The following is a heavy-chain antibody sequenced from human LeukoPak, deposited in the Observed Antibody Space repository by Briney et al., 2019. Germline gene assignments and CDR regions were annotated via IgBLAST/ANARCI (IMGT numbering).Heavy chain of an antibody. V-gene: IGHV4-30-4*01. CDR1: GGSISSGDYY. J-gene: IGHJ4*02. Sequence: PSETLSLTCTVCGGSISSGDYYWSWIRQPPGKGLEWIGYIYYSGSTYYNPSLKSRVTISVDTSKNQFSLKLSSVTAADTAVYYCARVPYYYDSSGPKWGQGTLVTVSS. CDR3: ARVPYYYDSSGPK. CDR2: IYYSGST. D-gene: IGHD3-22*01.